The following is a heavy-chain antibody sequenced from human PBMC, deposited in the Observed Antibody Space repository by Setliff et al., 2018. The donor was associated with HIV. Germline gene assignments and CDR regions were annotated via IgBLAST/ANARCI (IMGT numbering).Heavy chain of an antibody. CDR1: GGTFSNYA. D-gene: IGHD1-26*01. J-gene: IGHJ3*02. V-gene: IGHV1-69*13. CDR3: ATGLDRSTINAGFDI. CDR2: IIPIFGTA. Sequence: SVKVSCKASGGTFSNYAINWVRQAPGQGLEWMGGIIPIFGTANHAQKLQGRVTITADEFTCTAYLELSSLTSEDTAVYYCATGLDRSTINAGFDIWGQGTMVTVSS.